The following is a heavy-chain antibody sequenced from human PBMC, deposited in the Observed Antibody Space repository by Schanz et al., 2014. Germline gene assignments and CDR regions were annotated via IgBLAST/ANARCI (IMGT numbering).Heavy chain of an antibody. CDR1: GFTFSSYA. CDR2: ISGSGGST. CDR3: AKDLLYGAPMPLNHLDY. V-gene: IGHV3-23*04. Sequence: VQMVDSGGGVVQPGRSLRLSCAASGFTFSSYAMSWVRQAPGKGLEWVSGISGSGGSTYYADSVKGRFTISRDNSKNTLYLQMNSLRAEDTAVYYCAKDLLYGAPMPLNHLDYWGQGTLVTVSS. D-gene: IGHD2-2*01. J-gene: IGHJ4*02.